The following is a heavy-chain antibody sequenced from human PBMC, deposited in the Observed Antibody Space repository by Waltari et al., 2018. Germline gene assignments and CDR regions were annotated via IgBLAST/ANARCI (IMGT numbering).Heavy chain of an antibody. Sequence: QVQLVQSGAEVKKTGSSVKVSCKASGGTFSSYTISWVRQAPGQGLEWMGRIIPILGIANYAQKFQGRVTITADKSTSTAYMELSSLRSEDTAVYYCALKGESYYFDYWGQGTLVTVSS. D-gene: IGHD3-16*01. J-gene: IGHJ4*02. CDR3: ALKGESYYFDY. V-gene: IGHV1-69*02. CDR1: GGTFSSYT. CDR2: IIPILGIA.